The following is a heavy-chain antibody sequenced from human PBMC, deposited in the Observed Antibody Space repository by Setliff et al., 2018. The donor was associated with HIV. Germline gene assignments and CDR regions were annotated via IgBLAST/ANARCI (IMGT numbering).Heavy chain of an antibody. CDR2: INPKSGVA. CDR1: GYTFTDFY. Sequence: ASVKVSCKASGYTFTDFYIHWVRQAPGQGLEWIGRINPKSGVADYLKKFQGRVTMTTDTSTNTAHMELIRPRFDDTAVYYCARAHFLVAMTRNWFNPWGQGTLVTVSS. CDR3: ARAHFLVAMTRNWFNP. V-gene: IGHV1-2*06. D-gene: IGHD5-12*01. J-gene: IGHJ5*02.